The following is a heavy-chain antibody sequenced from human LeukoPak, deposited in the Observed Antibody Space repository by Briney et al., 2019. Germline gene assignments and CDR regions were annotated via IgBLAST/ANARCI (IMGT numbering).Heavy chain of an antibody. V-gene: IGHV1-2*02. J-gene: IGHJ4*02. Sequence: ASVKVSCKASGYTFTGYYMHWVRQAPGQGLEWMGWINPNSGGTNYAQKFQGRVTMTRDTSISTAYTELSRLRSDDTAVYYCARGADIAVASLSYDYWGQGTLVTVSS. CDR3: ARGADIAVASLSYDY. CDR1: GYTFTGYY. D-gene: IGHD6-19*01. CDR2: INPNSGGT.